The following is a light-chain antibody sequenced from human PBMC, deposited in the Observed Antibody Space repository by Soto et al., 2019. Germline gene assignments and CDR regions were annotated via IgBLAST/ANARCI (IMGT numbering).Light chain of an antibody. CDR2: DAS. CDR1: QSVSSY. Sequence: EIVVTQSPATLFLSPGERATLSCRASQSVSSYLAWYQQKPGQAPRLLIYDASNRATGIPARFSGSGSGTDFTLTISSLEPEDFAVYYCQQRSNWPLMYTFGQGTKLEIK. V-gene: IGKV3-11*01. J-gene: IGKJ2*01. CDR3: QQRSNWPLMYT.